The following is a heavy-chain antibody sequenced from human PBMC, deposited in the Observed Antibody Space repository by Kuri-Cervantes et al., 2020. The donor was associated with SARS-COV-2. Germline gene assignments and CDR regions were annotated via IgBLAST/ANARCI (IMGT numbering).Heavy chain of an antibody. D-gene: IGHD6-19*01. V-gene: IGHV3-11*06. CDR2: ISSSSSYT. J-gene: IGHJ4*02. CDR3: ARRSSGWYVSFDY. CDR1: GFTFSDYY. Sequence: GESLKISCAASGFTFSDYYMSWIRQVPGKGLEWVSYISSSSSYTNYADSVKGRFTISRDNAKNSLYLQMNSLRAEDTAVYYCARRSSGWYVSFDYWGQGTLVTVSS.